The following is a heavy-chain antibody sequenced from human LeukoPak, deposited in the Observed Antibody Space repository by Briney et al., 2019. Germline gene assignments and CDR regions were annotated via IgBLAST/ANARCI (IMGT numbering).Heavy chain of an antibody. CDR3: ARGRLRYCSGGSCYSEFDY. Sequence: GGSLRLSCVASGFTFSSYAMHWVRQAPGKGLEYVSAISSNGGSTYYANSVKGRFTISRDNSKNTLYLQMGSLRAEDMAVYYCARGRLRYCSGGSCYSEFDYWGQGTLVTVSS. CDR2: ISSNGGST. J-gene: IGHJ4*02. V-gene: IGHV3-64*01. CDR1: GFTFSSYA. D-gene: IGHD2-15*01.